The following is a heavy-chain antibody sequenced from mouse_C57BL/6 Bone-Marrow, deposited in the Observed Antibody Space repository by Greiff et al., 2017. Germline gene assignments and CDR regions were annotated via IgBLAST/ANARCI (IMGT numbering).Heavy chain of an antibody. CDR2: IYPGGGYT. J-gene: IGHJ4*01. CDR3: AIRDYGSSAMDY. Sequence: VQLQQSGAELVRPGPSVKLSCKASGYTFTNYWIGWAKQRPGHGLEWIGDIYPGGGYTNYNEQFKGKATLTADKSSSTAYMQFSSLTSEDSAIYYCAIRDYGSSAMDYWGQGTSVTVSS. D-gene: IGHD1-1*01. CDR1: GYTFTNYW. V-gene: IGHV1-63*01.